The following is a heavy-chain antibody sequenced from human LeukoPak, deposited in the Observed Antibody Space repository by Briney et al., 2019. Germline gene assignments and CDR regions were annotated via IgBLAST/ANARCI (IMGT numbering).Heavy chain of an antibody. D-gene: IGHD4-17*01. CDR2: ISSGGTYK. CDR1: GFTFSDYT. V-gene: IGHV3-21*01. J-gene: IGHJ3*02. CDR3: ARPTTVTTISADAFDI. Sequence: GGSLRLSCAASGFTFSDYTMNWIRQAPGKGLEWVSSISSGGTYKYYADSVKGRFTISRDNAQNSLYLQMNSLRAEDSSVYYCARPTTVTTISADAFDIWGQGTMVTVSS.